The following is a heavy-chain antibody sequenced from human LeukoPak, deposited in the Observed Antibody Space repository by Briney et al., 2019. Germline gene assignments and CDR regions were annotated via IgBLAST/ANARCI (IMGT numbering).Heavy chain of an antibody. Sequence: SETLSLTCTVSGGSIGSGSYYWSWIRQPAGKGLEWIGRIYTSGSTNYNPSLKSRVTISVDTSKNQFSLKLSSVTAADTAVYYCARTKGAVAGPPDILDYWGQGTLVTVSS. CDR3: ARTKGAVAGPPDILDY. V-gene: IGHV4-61*02. CDR1: GGSIGSGSYY. D-gene: IGHD6-19*01. J-gene: IGHJ4*02. CDR2: IYTSGST.